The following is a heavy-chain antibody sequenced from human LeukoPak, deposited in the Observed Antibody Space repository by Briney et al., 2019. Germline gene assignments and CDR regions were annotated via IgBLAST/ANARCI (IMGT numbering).Heavy chain of an antibody. CDR3: ARDRYFDWVPFDP. CDR2: INPNSGGT. V-gene: IGHV1-2*02. CDR1: GYTFTGYY. J-gene: IGHJ5*02. Sequence: ASVKVSCKASGYTFTGYYMHWVRQAPGQGLEWMGWINPNSGGTNYAQKFQGRVTMTRDTSISTAYMELSRLRSDDTAVYYCARDRYFDWVPFDPWGQGTLVTVSS. D-gene: IGHD3-9*01.